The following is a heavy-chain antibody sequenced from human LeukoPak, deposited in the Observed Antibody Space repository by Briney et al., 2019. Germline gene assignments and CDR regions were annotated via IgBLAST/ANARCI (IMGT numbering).Heavy chain of an antibody. Sequence: SVKVSCKASGGTFSSYAISWVRQAPGQGLEWMGGIIPIFGTANYAQKFQGRVTITTDESTSTAYMELSSLRSEDTAVYYCAGGYSPGHYYYYMDVWGKGTTVTVSS. CDR2: IIPIFGTA. V-gene: IGHV1-69*05. D-gene: IGHD1-26*01. CDR1: GGTFSSYA. CDR3: AGGYSPGHYYYYMDV. J-gene: IGHJ6*03.